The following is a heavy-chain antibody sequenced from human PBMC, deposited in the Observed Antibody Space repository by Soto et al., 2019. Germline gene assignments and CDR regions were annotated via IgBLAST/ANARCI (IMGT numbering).Heavy chain of an antibody. CDR3: ARGTMIVVVLDY. V-gene: IGHV3-30-3*01. CDR1: GFTFSSYA. J-gene: IGHJ4*02. Sequence: QVQLVESGGGVVQPGRSLRLSCAASGFTFSSYAMHWVRQAPGKGLEWVAVISYDGSNKYYADSVKGRFTISRDNSKNKLYLQMNSLRAEDTAVYYCARGTMIVVVLDYWGQGNLVTVSS. D-gene: IGHD3-22*01. CDR2: ISYDGSNK.